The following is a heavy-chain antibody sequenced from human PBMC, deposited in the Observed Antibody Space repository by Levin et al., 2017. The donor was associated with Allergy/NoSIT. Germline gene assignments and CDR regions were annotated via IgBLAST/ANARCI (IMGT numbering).Heavy chain of an antibody. CDR3: ARESPDYNYYYGMDV. Sequence: GGSLRLSCAAYGFTFSRYEMNWVRQAPGKGLEWVSYISSSGRIKYYADSVKGRFTISRDNAKNSLYVQMNSLRAEDTAAYYCARESPDYNYYYGMDVWGQGTAVTVSS. CDR1: GFTFSRYE. J-gene: IGHJ6*02. V-gene: IGHV3-48*03. CDR2: ISSSGRIK.